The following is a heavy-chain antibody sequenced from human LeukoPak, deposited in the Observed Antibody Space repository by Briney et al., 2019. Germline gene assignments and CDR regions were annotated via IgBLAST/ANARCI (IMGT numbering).Heavy chain of an antibody. V-gene: IGHV3-30-3*01. J-gene: IGHJ4*02. CDR2: ISYDGSNK. CDR3: AKGPMIMVTPFDY. Sequence: PGGSLRLSCAASGFTFSSYAMHWVRQAPGKGLEWVAVISYDGSNKYYADSVKGRFTISRDNSKNTLYLQMSSLRADDTAVYYCAKGPMIMVTPFDYWGQGTLVTVSS. D-gene: IGHD4-17*01. CDR1: GFTFSSYA.